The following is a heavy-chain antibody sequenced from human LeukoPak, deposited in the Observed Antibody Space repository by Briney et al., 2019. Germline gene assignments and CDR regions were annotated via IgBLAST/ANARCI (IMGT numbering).Heavy chain of an antibody. V-gene: IGHV3-11*01. CDR1: GFTFSDQY. CDR2: IYNSASNT. J-gene: IGHJ6*02. CDR3: ARGHYGLDV. Sequence: GGSLRLSCAASGFTFSDQYMSWIRQTPGQGREWVSYIYNSASNTYYAASVKGRFTISRDNAKIVLYLQMNNLRVEDTAVYYCARGHYGLDVWGQGTTVTVSS.